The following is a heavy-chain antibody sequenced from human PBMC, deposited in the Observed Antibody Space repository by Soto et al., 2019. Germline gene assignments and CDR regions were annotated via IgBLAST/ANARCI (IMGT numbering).Heavy chain of an antibody. CDR2: ISAYNGNT. CDR3: ARATFPDYDFWSGYLRLDP. Sequence: ASVKVSCKASGYTFTSYGISWVRQAPGQGLERMGWISAYNGNTNYAQKLQGRVTMTTDTSTSTAYMELRSLRSDDTAVYYCARATFPDYDFWSGYLRLDPWGQGTLVTVSS. CDR1: GYTFTSYG. J-gene: IGHJ5*02. D-gene: IGHD3-3*01. V-gene: IGHV1-18*01.